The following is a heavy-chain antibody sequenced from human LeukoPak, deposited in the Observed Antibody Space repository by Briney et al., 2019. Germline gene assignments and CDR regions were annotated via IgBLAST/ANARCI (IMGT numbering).Heavy chain of an antibody. V-gene: IGHV3-23*01. D-gene: IGHD2-8*01. CDR3: AKDGLGYCTNGVCFSFDY. J-gene: IGHJ4*02. CDR1: GFTFSSYA. CDR2: ISGSGGST. Sequence: PGGSLRLSCAASGFTFSSYAMSWVRQAPGKGLEWVSAISGSGGSTYYADSVKGRFTISRDNSKDTLYLQMNSLRAEDTAVYYCAKDGLGYCTNGVCFSFDYWGQGTLVTVSS.